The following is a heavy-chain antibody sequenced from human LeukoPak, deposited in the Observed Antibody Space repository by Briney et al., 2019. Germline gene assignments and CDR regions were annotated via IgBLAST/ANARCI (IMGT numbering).Heavy chain of an antibody. CDR3: ARGNYDFAYDP. CDR1: GFILSDFD. Sequence: GGSLRLSCAASGFILSDFDMNWVRQAPGKGLEWVSYFSTSGSYIHYGDSVKGRFTISRDDAKNSLYLQLDSLTVEDTAVYFCARGNYDFAYDPWGQGTLVTVSS. D-gene: IGHD3-3*01. J-gene: IGHJ5*02. CDR2: FSTSGSYI. V-gene: IGHV3-21*01.